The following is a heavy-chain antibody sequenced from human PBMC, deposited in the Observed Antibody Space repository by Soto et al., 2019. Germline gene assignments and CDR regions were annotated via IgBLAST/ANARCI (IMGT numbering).Heavy chain of an antibody. D-gene: IGHD3-16*01. V-gene: IGHV2-5*02. CDR3: ARALGSWGAYYFDY. CDR2: IYWDDDK. J-gene: IGHJ4*02. CDR1: GFSLNTYGVG. Sequence: QITLKESGPTLVKPTQTLTLNCTVSGFSLNTYGVGVGWIRQPPGKALEWLALIYWDDDKRYSPSLKSRLTITKDTSKNQVVLTMTNMDPVDTVTYYCARALGSWGAYYFDYWGQGTLVTVSS.